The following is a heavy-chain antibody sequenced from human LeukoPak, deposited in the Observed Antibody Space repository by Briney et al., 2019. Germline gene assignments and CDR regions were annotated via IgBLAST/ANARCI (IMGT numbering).Heavy chain of an antibody. D-gene: IGHD4-17*01. CDR3: ARDRSYGDYAAEYFQH. CDR2: INTNTGNP. CDR1: GYTFTSYD. J-gene: IGHJ1*01. V-gene: IGHV7-4-1*02. Sequence: GASVKVSCKASGYTFTSYDINWVRQAPGQGLEWMGWINTNTGNPTYAQGFTGRFVFSLDTSVSTAYLQISSLKAEDTAVYYCARDRSYGDYAAEYFQHWGQGTLVTVSS.